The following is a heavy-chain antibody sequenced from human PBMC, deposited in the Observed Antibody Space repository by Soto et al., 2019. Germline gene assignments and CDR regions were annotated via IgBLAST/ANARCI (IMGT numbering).Heavy chain of an antibody. CDR2: INPNNGGT. Sequence: ASVKVSWKASGYTFSCFYMHWLRQAPVQVVEWMGCINPNNGGTNYLQNFQDSVTITRDTSITTAYMELSGLRSDDTAVYYCARDPGPYGDYSYWGQGTLVTVSS. V-gene: IGHV1-2*02. J-gene: IGHJ4*02. D-gene: IGHD4-17*01. CDR3: ARDPGPYGDYSY. CDR1: GYTFSCFY.